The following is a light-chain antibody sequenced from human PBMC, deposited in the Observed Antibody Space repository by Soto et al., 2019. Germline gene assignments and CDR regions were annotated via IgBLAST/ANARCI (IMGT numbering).Light chain of an antibody. Sequence: DIVMTQSPLSLPVTPGEPASISCRSSQSLLHSNGYTYLDWYLQKPGQSPQLLIYLGSNRASGVPDRFSGSGSGTYLTLKITRVEAEDVGVYYCMQALQTPLTFGGGTKVEIK. CDR1: QSLLHSNGYTY. V-gene: IGKV2-28*01. CDR2: LGS. J-gene: IGKJ4*01. CDR3: MQALQTPLT.